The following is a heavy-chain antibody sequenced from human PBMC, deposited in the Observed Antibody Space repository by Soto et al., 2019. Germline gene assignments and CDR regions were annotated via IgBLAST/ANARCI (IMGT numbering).Heavy chain of an antibody. V-gene: IGHV5-51*01. CDR2: IYPGDSYT. J-gene: IGHJ4*02. D-gene: IGHD6-19*01. CDR1: VYRFTNYW. CDR3: VRHDDSSGWYYFDY. Sequence: GESLKISCKASVYRFTNYWIGWVRQMPGKGLEWMGIIYPGDSYTRYSSSFQGQVTISADKSINTAYLQWRSLKASDTAMYYCVRHDDSSGWYYFDYWGQGTLVTVSS.